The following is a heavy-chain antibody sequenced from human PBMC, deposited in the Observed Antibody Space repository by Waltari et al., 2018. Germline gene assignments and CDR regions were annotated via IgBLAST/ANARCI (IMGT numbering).Heavy chain of an antibody. J-gene: IGHJ3*02. V-gene: IGHV3-74*01. CDR2: FSLDGYGT. Sequence: EVQLVEPGGGLVQPGGSLRLSCAASGFTLSGYWMHWVRQAPGKGLVGVSHFSLDGYGTHYAASVKGRFTVSGDNAKNTLYLEMNSLRAEDTAIYYCTRDNGGGWYGHAFDIWGQGTMVTVSS. D-gene: IGHD6-19*01. CDR1: GFTLSGYW. CDR3: TRDNGGGWYGHAFDI.